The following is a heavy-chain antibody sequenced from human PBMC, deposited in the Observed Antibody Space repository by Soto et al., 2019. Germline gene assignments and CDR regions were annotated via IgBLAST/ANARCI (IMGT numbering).Heavy chain of an antibody. CDR2: INPNSGGT. J-gene: IGHJ5*02. V-gene: IGHV1-2*02. CDR3: ARDGVYYDFWSGYYGRYNWFDP. CDR1: GYTFTGYY. Sequence: ASVKVSCKASGYTFTGYYMHWVRQAPGQGLEWMGWINPNSGGTNYAQKFQGRVTMTRDTSIGTAYMELSRLRSDDTAVYYCARDGVYYDFWSGYYGRYNWFDPWGQGTLVTVSS. D-gene: IGHD3-3*01.